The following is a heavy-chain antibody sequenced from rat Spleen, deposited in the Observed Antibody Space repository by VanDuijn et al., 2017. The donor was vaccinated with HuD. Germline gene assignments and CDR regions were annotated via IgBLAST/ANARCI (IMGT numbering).Heavy chain of an antibody. J-gene: IGHJ3*01. V-gene: IGHV3-3*01. D-gene: IGHD1-1*01. CDR2: INSAGTT. CDR3: AGSDGVHYCLPFAD. CDR1: GLSITSSYR. Sequence: EVQLQESGPGPVKVSESLSLTCSVTGLSITSSYRWNWIRKFPGNKLEWIGYINSAGTTNYNPSLKSRISITRDTSKNQFFLQVNSVSSEDTATYYCAGSDGVHYCLPFADWGHGTLVTASS.